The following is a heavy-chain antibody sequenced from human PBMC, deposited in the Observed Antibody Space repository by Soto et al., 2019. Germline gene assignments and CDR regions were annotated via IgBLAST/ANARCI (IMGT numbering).Heavy chain of an antibody. CDR2: ITADGGT. J-gene: IGHJ3*02. CDR3: APHVSCSGGSCQDDAFAI. Sequence: EVQVLESGGGLVQPGGSLRLSCEGSGFTVSSHAMTWIRQAPGKGPDWVSTITADGGTYYADSVKGRFAMSRDTSESTLYLQMNSLGAADTAAYYCAPHVSCSGGSCQDDAFAILRQGTMVTVSS. D-gene: IGHD2-15*01. CDR1: GFTVSSHA. V-gene: IGHV3-23*01.